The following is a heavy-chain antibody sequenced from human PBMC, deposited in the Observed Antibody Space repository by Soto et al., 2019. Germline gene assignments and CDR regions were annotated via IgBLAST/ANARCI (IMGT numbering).Heavy chain of an antibody. CDR1: GFTVSSNY. CDR2: IYSGGST. V-gene: IGHV3-53*04. J-gene: IGHJ4*02. Sequence: EVPLVESGGGLVQPGGSLRLSCAASGFTVSSNYMSWVRQAPGKGLEWVSVIYSGGSTYYADSVKGRFTISRHNSKNTLYLQMNSLRAEDTAVYYCARGGGKDDYYFDYWGQGTLVTVSS. D-gene: IGHD3-16*01. CDR3: ARGGGKDDYYFDY.